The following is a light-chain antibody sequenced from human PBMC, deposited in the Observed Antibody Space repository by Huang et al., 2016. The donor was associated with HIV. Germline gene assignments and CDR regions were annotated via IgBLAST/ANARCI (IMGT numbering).Light chain of an antibody. CDR3: QQYYNTPGYT. Sequence: DIQMTQFPSSLSASVGDRVTITCRASQGISNSLAWYQEKPGQAPRLLIYSTSILESEVPSRFSGSGSGTAYTLTIRGLQPEDSAIYYCQQYYNTPGYTFAQGTKLEIK. CDR1: QGISNS. J-gene: IGKJ2*01. V-gene: IGKV1-NL1*01. CDR2: STS.